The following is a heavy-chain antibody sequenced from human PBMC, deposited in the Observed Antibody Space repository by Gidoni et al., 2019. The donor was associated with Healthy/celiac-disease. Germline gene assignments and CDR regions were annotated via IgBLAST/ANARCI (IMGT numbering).Heavy chain of an antibody. V-gene: IGHV3-15*01. J-gene: IGHJ5*02. D-gene: IGHD3-10*01. CDR2: IKSKPDGGTT. CDR3: KVEAGYFGGIDP. CDR1: GFTLSNAW. Sequence: EVQLVESGGGLVKPGGSLRLSCAASGFTLSNAWMSWVRQAPGKGLEWVGRIKSKPDGGTTDYAAPVKGRFTISRDDSKNTLYLQMNSLKTEDTAVYYCKVEAGYFGGIDPWGQGTLVTVSS.